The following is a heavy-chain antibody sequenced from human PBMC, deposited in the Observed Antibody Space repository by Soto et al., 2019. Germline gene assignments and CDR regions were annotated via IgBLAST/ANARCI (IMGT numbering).Heavy chain of an antibody. D-gene: IGHD5-18*01. Sequence: QVQLQESGKGLVKPSQTLSLTCTVSGDSISSNNNYWSWIRQPPGEGLEWIGFISYSGTTSYSPSLKSRVAISLDTSKNQFSLSLSSVTAADTAVYYCARGRGYSYGLDPWGQGTLVTVSS. J-gene: IGHJ5*02. CDR3: ARGRGYSYGLDP. CDR2: ISYSGTT. CDR1: GDSISSNNNY. V-gene: IGHV4-30-4*01.